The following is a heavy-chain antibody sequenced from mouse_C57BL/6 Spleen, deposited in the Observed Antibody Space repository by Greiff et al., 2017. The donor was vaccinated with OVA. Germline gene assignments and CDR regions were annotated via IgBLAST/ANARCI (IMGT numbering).Heavy chain of an antibody. CDR2: ILPGRGST. D-gene: IGHD1-1*01. V-gene: IGHV1-9*01. CDR3: ARDGSSLYFDY. J-gene: IGHJ2*01. Sequence: QVQLQQSGAELMKPGASVKLSCKATGYTFTGYWIEWVKQRPGHGLEWIGEILPGRGSTNYNEKFKGKATFTADTYTNTTYMQLSSLTTEDSAIYYCARDGSSLYFDYWGQGTTLTVSS. CDR1: GYTFTGYW.